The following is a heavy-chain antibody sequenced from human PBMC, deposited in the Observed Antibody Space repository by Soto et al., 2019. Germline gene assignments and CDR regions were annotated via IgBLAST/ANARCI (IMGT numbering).Heavy chain of an antibody. CDR2: IDYSGTA. J-gene: IGHJ4*02. D-gene: IGHD1-20*01. CDR1: SGSISVTNVF. Sequence: SEALSLTCTVSSGSISVTNVFWGWVRQPPGKGLEWIGNIDYSGTAYFSPSLATRVTFHVDTSKNQFSLTLYSVTAADTAVYYCARITGRHLDYWGQGILVTAPQ. V-gene: IGHV4-39*01. CDR3: ARITGRHLDY.